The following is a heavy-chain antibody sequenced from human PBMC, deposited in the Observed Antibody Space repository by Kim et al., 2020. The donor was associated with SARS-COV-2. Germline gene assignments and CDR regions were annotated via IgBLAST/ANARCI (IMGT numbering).Heavy chain of an antibody. CDR1: GGSISSGGYY. J-gene: IGHJ5*02. CDR2: IYYSGST. CDR3: ASSFLYGSGSYYNLNWFDP. D-gene: IGHD3-10*01. Sequence: SETLSLTCTVSGGSISSGGYYWSWIRQYPGKGLEWIGYIYYSGSTYYNPSLKRRVTISLDTSKNQFSLKLNSVTAADTAVYYCASSFLYGSGSYYNLNWFDPWGQGTLVTVSS. V-gene: IGHV4-31*03.